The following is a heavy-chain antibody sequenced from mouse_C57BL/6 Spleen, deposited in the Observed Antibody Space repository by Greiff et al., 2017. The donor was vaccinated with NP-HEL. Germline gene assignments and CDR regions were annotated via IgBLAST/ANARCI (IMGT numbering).Heavy chain of an antibody. CDR3: ARSSYGSSPSFAY. Sequence: QVQLKESGAELVKPGASVKISCKASGYAFSSYWMNWVKQRPGKGLEWIGQIYPGDGDTNYNGKFKGKATLTADKSSSTAYMQLSSLTSEDAAVYCCARSSYGSSPSFAYWGQGTLVTVSA. J-gene: IGHJ3*01. CDR1: GYAFSSYW. V-gene: IGHV1-80*01. D-gene: IGHD1-1*01. CDR2: IYPGDGDT.